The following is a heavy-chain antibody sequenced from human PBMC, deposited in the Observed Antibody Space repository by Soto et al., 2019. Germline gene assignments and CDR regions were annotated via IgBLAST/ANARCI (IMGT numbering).Heavy chain of an antibody. CDR3: TTSPPQFGELSTIDY. V-gene: IGHV3-15*01. Sequence: PGGSLRLSCAASGFTFSNAWMSWVRQAPGKGLEWVGRIKSKTDGGTTDYAAPVKGRFTISRDDSKNTLYLQMNSLKTEDTAVYYCTTSPPQFGELSTIDYWGQGTLVTVSS. D-gene: IGHD3-10*01. CDR1: GFTFSNAW. CDR2: IKSKTDGGTT. J-gene: IGHJ4*02.